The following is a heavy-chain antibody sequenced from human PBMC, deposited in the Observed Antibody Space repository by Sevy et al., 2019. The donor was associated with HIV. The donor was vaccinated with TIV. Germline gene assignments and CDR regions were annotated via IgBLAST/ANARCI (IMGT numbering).Heavy chain of an antibody. J-gene: IGHJ4*02. Sequence: SETLSLTCTVSGGSISSYYWSWIRQPPGKGLEWIGHIYYSGSTNYNPSLKSRVTISVDTSKNQFSLKLSSVTAADTAVYYCARGGEQLGPEIDYWGQGTLVTVSS. CDR3: ARGGEQLGPEIDY. D-gene: IGHD6-6*01. V-gene: IGHV4-59*13. CDR1: GGSISSYY. CDR2: IYYSGST.